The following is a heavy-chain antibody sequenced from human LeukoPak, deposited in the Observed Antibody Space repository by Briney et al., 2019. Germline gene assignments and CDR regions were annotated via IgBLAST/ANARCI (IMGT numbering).Heavy chain of an antibody. CDR1: GFTFHTYS. Sequence: GGSLRLSCAASGFTFHTYSKSWVRQAPGKGLEWVSGLSGSGGSTYYADSVKGRFTISRDNAKNTLYLQMDSLRAEDTAVYYCAKGGIIGGLCSGWGFDHWGRGTLVTVSS. V-gene: IGHV3-23*01. D-gene: IGHD2-15*01. CDR3: AKGGIIGGLCSGWGFDH. CDR2: LSGSGGST. J-gene: IGHJ4*02.